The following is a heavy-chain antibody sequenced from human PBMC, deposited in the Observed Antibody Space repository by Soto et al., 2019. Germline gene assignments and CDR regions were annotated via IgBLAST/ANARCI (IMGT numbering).Heavy chain of an antibody. Sequence: ASVKVSCKASGYTFTGYYMHWVRQAPGQGLEWMGWINPNSGGTNYAQKFQGWVTMTRDTSISTAYMELSRLRSDDTAVYYCASTHYYGSGIFDYYGMDVWGQGTTVTVS. CDR1: GYTFTGYY. D-gene: IGHD3-10*01. V-gene: IGHV1-2*04. J-gene: IGHJ6*02. CDR2: INPNSGGT. CDR3: ASTHYYGSGIFDYYGMDV.